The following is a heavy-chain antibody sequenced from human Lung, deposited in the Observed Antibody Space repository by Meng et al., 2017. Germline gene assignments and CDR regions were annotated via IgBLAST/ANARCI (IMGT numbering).Heavy chain of an antibody. V-gene: IGHV1-2*06. D-gene: IGHD6-13*01. CDR1: GYNFPDYY. Sequence: QVRLVQYGAGVKKPGAQVKVPCKPSGYNFPDYYIHWVRRAPGQGLEWMGRIDPKTGDTHYALKFQGRVTMTGDTSISTAYMELSGLRSDDTAMYYCARDEDISAAGKLFGDYWGHGTLVTVSS. CDR3: ARDEDISAAGKLFGDY. J-gene: IGHJ4*01. CDR2: IDPKTGDT.